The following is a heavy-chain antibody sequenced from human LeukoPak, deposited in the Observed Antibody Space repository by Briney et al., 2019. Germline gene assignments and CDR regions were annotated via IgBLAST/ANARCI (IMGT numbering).Heavy chain of an antibody. V-gene: IGHV1-2*02. D-gene: IGHD2-15*01. CDR2: INPHNGDT. CDR3: ATVRDIVVGGGPYCFDY. J-gene: IGHJ4*02. Sequence: GASVKVSCKASGYTFIGYYLHWVRQAPGQGLEWMGWINPHNGDTNYAQKFQGRVTMTRDTSITTAYMELSRLKSDDTAVYYCATVRDIVVGGGPYCFDYWGQGTLVTVSS. CDR1: GYTFIGYY.